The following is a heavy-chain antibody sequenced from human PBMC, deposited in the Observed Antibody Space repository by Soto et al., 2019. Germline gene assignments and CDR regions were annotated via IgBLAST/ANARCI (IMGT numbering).Heavy chain of an antibody. CDR1: GFTFSSYG. CDR3: ARGVTVAHPGDY. J-gene: IGHJ4*02. V-gene: IGHV3-33*01. D-gene: IGHD4-4*01. Sequence: GGSLRLSCAASGFTFSSYGMHWVRQAPGKGLEWVAVIWYDGSNKYYADSVKGRFTISRDNSKNTLYLQMNSLRAEDTAVYYCARGVTVAHPGDYWGQGTLVTVSS. CDR2: IWYDGSNK.